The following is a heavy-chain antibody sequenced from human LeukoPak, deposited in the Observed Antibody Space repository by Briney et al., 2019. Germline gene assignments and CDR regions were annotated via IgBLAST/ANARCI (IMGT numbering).Heavy chain of an antibody. J-gene: IGHJ4*02. Sequence: PSQTLSLTCNVSGASMSTSNYYWGWVRQSPGKGLEWIGSIYSSGSTYYNPSLKSQVTMSVDTSKNQFYLKLTSVTAADTAVFCAAQGCYSTNCYALGYWGQGTLLAVSS. V-gene: IGHV4-39*01. CDR3: AAQGCYSTNCYALGY. CDR2: IYSSGST. CDR1: GASMSTSNYY. D-gene: IGHD2-2*01.